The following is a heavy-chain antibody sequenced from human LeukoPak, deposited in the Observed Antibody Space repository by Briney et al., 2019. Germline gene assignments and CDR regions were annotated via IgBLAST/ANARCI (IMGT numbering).Heavy chain of an antibody. CDR2: ISSNGGST. D-gene: IGHD6-13*01. Sequence: PGGSLRLSCAASGFTFSSYAMHWVRQAPGKGLEYVSAISSNGGSTYYANSVKGRFTISRDNSKNTLYPQMGSLRAEDMAVYYCARDRSSSSWFRAPLAANWFDPWGQGTLVTVSS. V-gene: IGHV3-64*01. J-gene: IGHJ5*02. CDR1: GFTFSSYA. CDR3: ARDRSSSSWFRAPLAANWFDP.